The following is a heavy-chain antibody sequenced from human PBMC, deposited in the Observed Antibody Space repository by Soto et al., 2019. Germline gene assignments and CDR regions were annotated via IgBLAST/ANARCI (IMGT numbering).Heavy chain of an antibody. V-gene: IGHV1-18*01. J-gene: IGHJ3*02. CDR2: ISAYNSNT. Sequence: QVQLVQSGGEVKKPGASVKVSCKASGYTFTRYGISWVRQAPGQGLECMGWISAYNSNTDYAQKFQGRVTMTTDTSTSTAYMELRSLRFDDTAVYYCARRAHCSGGRCSRPTDDAFDIWRQGTMVTVSS. CDR3: ARRAHCSGGRCSRPTDDAFDI. D-gene: IGHD2-15*01. CDR1: GYTFTRYG.